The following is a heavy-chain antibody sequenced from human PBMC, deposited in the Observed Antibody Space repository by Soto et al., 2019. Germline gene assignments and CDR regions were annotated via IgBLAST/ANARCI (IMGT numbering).Heavy chain of an antibody. CDR3: ARVFEGYDFWSGYYYFDY. V-gene: IGHV1-8*01. D-gene: IGHD3-3*01. J-gene: IGHJ4*02. CDR2: MNPNSGNT. Sequence: ASVKVSCKASGYTFTSYDINWVRQATGRGLEWMGWMNPNSGNTGYAQKFQGRVTMTRNTSISTAYMELSSLRSEDTAVYYCARVFEGYDFWSGYYYFDYWGQGTLVTVSS. CDR1: GYTFTSYD.